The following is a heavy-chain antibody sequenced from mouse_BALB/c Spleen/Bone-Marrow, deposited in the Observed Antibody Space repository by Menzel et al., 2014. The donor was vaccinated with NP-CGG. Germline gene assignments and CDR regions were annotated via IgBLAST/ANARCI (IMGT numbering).Heavy chain of an antibody. D-gene: IGHD2-1*01. CDR3: ARTGNLAWFAY. Sequence: VQLQQSGAELVRPGPSVKISCKASGYAFSSYWMNWVKQRPGQGLEWIGQIYPGDGDTNYNGKFKGKATLTADKSSSTAYTQLSSLTSEDSAVYFCARTGNLAWFAYWGQGTLVTVSA. J-gene: IGHJ3*01. CDR1: GYAFSSYW. V-gene: IGHV1-80*01. CDR2: IYPGDGDT.